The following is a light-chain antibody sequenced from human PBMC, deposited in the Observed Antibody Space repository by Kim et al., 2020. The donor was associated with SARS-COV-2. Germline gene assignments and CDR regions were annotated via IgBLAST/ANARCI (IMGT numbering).Light chain of an antibody. CDR2: GKN. CDR1: TLRTYF. Sequence: ALVQTIRITCQGDTLRTYFASWYQQKPGQAPVLVLYGKNNRPSGIPDRFSGSTSGNTASLTITGAQAEDEADYYCNSRDSSAKRYVFGSGTKVTVL. CDR3: NSRDSSAKRYV. V-gene: IGLV3-19*01. J-gene: IGLJ1*01.